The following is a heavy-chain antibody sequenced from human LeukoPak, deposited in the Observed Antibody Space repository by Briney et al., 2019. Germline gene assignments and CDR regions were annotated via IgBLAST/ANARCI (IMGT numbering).Heavy chain of an antibody. V-gene: IGHV1-18*01. CDR3: ARVNIDWRVYYFDY. J-gene: IGHJ4*02. D-gene: IGHD1-1*01. Sequence: ASVKVSCKASGYTFTSYGITWVRQAPGQGLEWMAWISSYNGNTNYAQNLQGRVTMTTDTSTSTAYMDLKSLRSDDTAVYYCARVNIDWRVYYFDYWGQGTLVTVSS. CDR1: GYTFTSYG. CDR2: ISSYNGNT.